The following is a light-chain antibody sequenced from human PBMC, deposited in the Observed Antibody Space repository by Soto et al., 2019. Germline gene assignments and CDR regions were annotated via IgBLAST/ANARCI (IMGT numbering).Light chain of an antibody. CDR3: HKYYSTPRRT. V-gene: IGKV4-1*01. CDR2: WAS. Sequence: DIVMTQSPDSLAVSLGERATINCKSSQSVLYSSNNKNYLAWYQQKPGQPPKLLIYWASTRESGVPDRFSGSGSGTDFTLTINSLQAEDLAVYYCHKYYSTPRRTFGQRTKLEIK. J-gene: IGKJ2*01. CDR1: QSVLYSSNNKNY.